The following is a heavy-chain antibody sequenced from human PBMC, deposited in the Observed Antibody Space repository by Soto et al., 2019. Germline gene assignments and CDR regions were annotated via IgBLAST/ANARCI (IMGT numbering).Heavy chain of an antibody. CDR3: ARTALGWFDS. CDR1: GGSISSYY. CDR2: IFYSGRSGST. Sequence: SETLSLTCSVSGGSISSYYWSWIRQPPGKGLEWIGYIFYSGRSGSTNYNPSLKSRVTISVDTSKNQFSLKLSSVTAADTAVYYWARTALGWFDSRCQGPLATGSS. D-gene: IGHD2-21*02. J-gene: IGHJ5*01. V-gene: IGHV4-59*01.